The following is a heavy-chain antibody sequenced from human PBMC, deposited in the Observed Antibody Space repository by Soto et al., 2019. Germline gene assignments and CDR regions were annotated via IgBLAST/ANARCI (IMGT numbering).Heavy chain of an antibody. Sequence: ASVKVSCKASGYTFSSNAIHWVRQAPGERLGWMGWINTGNGNTKYSQKFQGRFPITRETSPSTAYMELSSLRSEETALYYFGGVWGVEHYYYCRDVWGQGTRVTVSS. D-gene: IGHD3-16*01. CDR2: INTGNGNT. V-gene: IGHV1-3*04. CDR3: GGVWGVEHYYYCRDV. J-gene: IGHJ6*02. CDR1: GYTFSSNA.